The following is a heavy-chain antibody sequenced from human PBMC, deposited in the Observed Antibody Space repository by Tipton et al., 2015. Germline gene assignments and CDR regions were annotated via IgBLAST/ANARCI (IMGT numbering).Heavy chain of an antibody. Sequence: TLSLTCTVSSDSISKYYWSWIRQPPGKGLEWIGYIYYSGSTNYNPSLKSRVTISVDTSKNQFSLKLRSVTAADTAVYYCARDLEHGMDVWGQGTTVTVSS. CDR2: IYYSGST. V-gene: IGHV4-59*01. J-gene: IGHJ6*02. CDR1: SDSISKYY. CDR3: ARDLEHGMDV. D-gene: IGHD5-24*01.